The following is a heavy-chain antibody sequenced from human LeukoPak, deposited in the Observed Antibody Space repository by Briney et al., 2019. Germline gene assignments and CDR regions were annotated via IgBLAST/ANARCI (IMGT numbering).Heavy chain of an antibody. CDR3: ARARDTYFDY. D-gene: IGHD5-18*01. CDR1: GFTFSSYA. J-gene: IGHJ4*02. V-gene: IGHV3-30*04. Sequence: GRSLLLSCAASGFTFSSYAMHWVRQAPGKGLEWVAVISYDGSNIYYADSVKGRFTISRDNSKNTLYLQMNSLRAEDTAVYYCARARDTYFDYWGQGTLVTVSS. CDR2: ISYDGSNI.